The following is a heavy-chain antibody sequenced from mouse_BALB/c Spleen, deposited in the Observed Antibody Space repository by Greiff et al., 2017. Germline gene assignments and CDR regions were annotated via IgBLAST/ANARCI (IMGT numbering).Heavy chain of an antibody. J-gene: IGHJ1*01. V-gene: IGHV5-17*02. CDR3: ARNWYFDV. CDR1: GFTFSSFG. CDR2: ISSGSSTI. Sequence: EVQRVESGGGLVQPGGSRKLSCAASGFTFSSFGMHWVRQAPEKGLEWVAYISSGSSTIYYADTVKGRFTISRDNPKNTLFLQMTSLRSEDTAMYYCARNWYFDVWGAGTTVTVSS.